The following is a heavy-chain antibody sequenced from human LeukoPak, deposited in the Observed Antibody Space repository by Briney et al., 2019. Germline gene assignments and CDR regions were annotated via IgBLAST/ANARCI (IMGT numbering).Heavy chain of an antibody. Sequence: GESLKISCKGSGYSFTSYWIGWGRQMPGKGLEGMGIIYPGDSDTRYSPSFQGQVTISADNSISPAYLQWTSLKASDSAMYYCARHGQWFGDLSDLDYWGQGTLVTVSS. CDR1: GYSFTSYW. CDR3: ARHGQWFGDLSDLDY. CDR2: IYPGDSDT. D-gene: IGHD3-10*01. V-gene: IGHV5-51*01. J-gene: IGHJ4*02.